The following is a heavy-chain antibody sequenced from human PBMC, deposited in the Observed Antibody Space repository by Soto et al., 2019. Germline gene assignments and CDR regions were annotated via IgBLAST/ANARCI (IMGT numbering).Heavy chain of an antibody. CDR3: ARYSCRKTAASFDP. Sequence: SQTLSPTCAASSASLGSSNWWSGVRQPPGKGLEWIGEIYHSGSTNYNPSLKSRVTISVDKSKNQFSLKLRSVTAADTAVCYCARYSCRKTAASFDPCGQGALVTVSS. J-gene: IGHJ5*01. CDR1: SASLGSSNW. V-gene: IGHV4-4*02. D-gene: IGHD5-18*01. CDR2: IYHSGST.